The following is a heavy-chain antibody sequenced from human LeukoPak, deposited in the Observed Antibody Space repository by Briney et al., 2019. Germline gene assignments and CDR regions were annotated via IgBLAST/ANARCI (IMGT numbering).Heavy chain of an antibody. CDR1: GYSISSGYY. Sequence: SETLSLTCTVSGYSISSGYYWGWIRQPPGKGLEWIGSIYHSGSTYYNPSLKSRVTISVDTSKNQFSLKQSSVTAADTAVYYCARDPHDYGDYGYHYWGQGTLVTVSS. J-gene: IGHJ4*02. V-gene: IGHV4-38-2*02. CDR2: IYHSGST. D-gene: IGHD4-17*01. CDR3: ARDPHDYGDYGYHY.